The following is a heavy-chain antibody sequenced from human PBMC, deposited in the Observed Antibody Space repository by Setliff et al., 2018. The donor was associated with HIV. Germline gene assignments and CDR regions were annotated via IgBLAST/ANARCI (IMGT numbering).Heavy chain of an antibody. CDR1: SGYMSGHF. CDR2: IYLGETT. V-gene: IGHV4-59*08. CDR3: ASRIYYYDSNNFLREEGFDP. J-gene: IGHJ5*02. D-gene: IGHD3-22*01. Sequence: SETLSLTCTVSSGYMSGHFWTWIRQTPGEGLEWIGNIYLGETTNYNPSLKSRATISLDTSKRQFSLNLTSVTAADTAVYYCASRIYYYDSNNFLREEGFDPWGQGTLVTVSS.